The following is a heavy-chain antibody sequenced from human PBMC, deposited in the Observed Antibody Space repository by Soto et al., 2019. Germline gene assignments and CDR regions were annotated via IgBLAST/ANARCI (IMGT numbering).Heavy chain of an antibody. D-gene: IGHD3-22*01. V-gene: IGHV2-5*02. CDR3: ALLTYYYDSSGYYSSAEYFQH. J-gene: IGHJ1*01. CDR2: IYWDDDK. Sequence: QITLKESGPTLVKPTQTLTLTCTFSGFSLSTSGVGVGWIRQPPGKALEWLALIYWDDDKRYSPSLKSRLTITKDTSKNQVVLTMTNMDPVDTATYHCALLTYYYDSSGYYSSAEYFQHWGQGTLVTVSS. CDR1: GFSLSTSGVG.